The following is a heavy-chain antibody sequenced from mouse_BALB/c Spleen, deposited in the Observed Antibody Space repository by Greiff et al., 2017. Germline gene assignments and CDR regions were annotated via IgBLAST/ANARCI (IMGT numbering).Heavy chain of an antibody. CDR3: ARDRDYGSYAMDY. D-gene: IGHD1-1*01. Sequence: VQVVESGPGLVAPSQSLSITCTVSGFSLTGYGVNWVRQPPGKGLEWLGMIWGDGSTDYNSALKSRLSISKDNSKSQVFLKMNSLQTDDTARYYCARDRDYGSYAMDYWGQGTSVTVSS. J-gene: IGHJ4*01. V-gene: IGHV2-6-7*01. CDR1: GFSLTGYG. CDR2: IWGDGST.